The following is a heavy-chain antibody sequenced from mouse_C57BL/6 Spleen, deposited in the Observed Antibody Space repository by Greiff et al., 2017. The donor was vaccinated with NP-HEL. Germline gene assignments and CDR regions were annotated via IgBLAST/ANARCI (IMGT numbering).Heavy chain of an antibody. Sequence: EVQRVESGGGLVKPGGSLKLSCAASGFTFSDYGMHWVRQAPEKGLEWVAYISSGSSTIYSADTVKGRLTISRDNAKNTLFLQMTSLRSEDTAMYYCARGGTGKVYFDYWGQCTTLTVSS. J-gene: IGHJ2*01. CDR2: ISSGSSTI. D-gene: IGHD4-1*01. CDR1: GFTFSDYG. V-gene: IGHV5-17*01. CDR3: ARGGTGKVYFDY.